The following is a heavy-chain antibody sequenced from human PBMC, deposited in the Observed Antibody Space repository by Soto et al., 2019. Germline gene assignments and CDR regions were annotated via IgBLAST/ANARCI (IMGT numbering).Heavy chain of an antibody. D-gene: IGHD1-26*01. CDR1: GFTFTSSA. J-gene: IGHJ4*02. V-gene: IGHV1-58*01. CDR2: IVVGSGNT. CDR3: AADGEGYS. Sequence: QMQLVQSGPEVKKPGTSVKVSCKASGFTFTSSAVQWVRQARGQRLEWLGWIVVGSGNTNYAQKFQERVTITRDMSTSTDYMELGSVRSEDTAVYYCAADGEGYSWGQGTLVTVSS.